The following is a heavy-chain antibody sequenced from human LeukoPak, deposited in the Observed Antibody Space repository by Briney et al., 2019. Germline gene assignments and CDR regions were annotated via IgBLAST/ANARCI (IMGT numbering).Heavy chain of an antibody. J-gene: IGHJ4*02. D-gene: IGHD3-10*01. Sequence: SETLSLTCTVSGVSISPYFWSWIRQPPGKGLEWIGYIYYSGSTNYNPSLKSRVTISVDTSKNQFSLKLSSVTAADTAVYYCARAYYYGSGSYGLDYWGQGTLVTVSS. V-gene: IGHV4-59*01. CDR3: ARAYYYGSGSYGLDY. CDR2: IYYSGST. CDR1: GVSISPYF.